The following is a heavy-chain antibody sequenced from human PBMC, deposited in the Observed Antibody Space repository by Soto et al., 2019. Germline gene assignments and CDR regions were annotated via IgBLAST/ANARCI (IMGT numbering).Heavy chain of an antibody. D-gene: IGHD5-12*01. Sequence: QVQLVQSGAEVKKPGSSVKVSCKASRGTFSSYAISWVRQAPGQGLEWMGGIIPIFGTANYAQKFQGRVTITADESTSTAYMELISLRSEDTAVYYCARSARWLHAITLFDYWGQGTLVTVSS. J-gene: IGHJ4*02. CDR3: ARSARWLHAITLFDY. V-gene: IGHV1-69*01. CDR1: RGTFSSYA. CDR2: IIPIFGTA.